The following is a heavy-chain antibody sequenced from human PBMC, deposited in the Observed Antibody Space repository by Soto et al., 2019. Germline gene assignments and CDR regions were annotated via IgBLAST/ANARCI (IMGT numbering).Heavy chain of an antibody. Sequence: ASVKVSCKASGYTFTSYGIHWVRQAPGQRLEWMGWINPDNGNTKSSQKFQDRVIITRDTSASTAYMDLSSLRSEDTAVYYCARGIATGQLDPWGQGTLVTVSS. CDR1: GYTFTSYG. J-gene: IGHJ5*02. V-gene: IGHV1-3*01. D-gene: IGHD2-15*01. CDR2: INPDNGNT. CDR3: ARGIATGQLDP.